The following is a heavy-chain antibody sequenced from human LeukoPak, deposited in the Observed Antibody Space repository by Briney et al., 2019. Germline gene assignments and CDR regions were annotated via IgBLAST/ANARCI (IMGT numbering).Heavy chain of an antibody. D-gene: IGHD1-26*01. Sequence: SQTLSLTCAISGDSVSTNSATWTWLRQSPSRGLEWLGRTYYRSKWNNDYAVSMKSRMTINPDTSKNQFSLQLNSVTPEDTAAYYCARLVGAAWFDSWGQGTLVTVSS. V-gene: IGHV6-1*01. CDR3: ARLVGAAWFDS. CDR2: TYYRSKWNN. J-gene: IGHJ5*01. CDR1: GDSVSTNSAT.